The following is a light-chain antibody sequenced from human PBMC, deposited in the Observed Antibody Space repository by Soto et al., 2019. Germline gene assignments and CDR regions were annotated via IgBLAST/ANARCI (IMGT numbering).Light chain of an antibody. CDR3: QQYNSYSTLT. Sequence: DLRMTPYAYTLSGSVGDRDTIIFRARQTISSWLAWYYQKPENAPKILLXKESTLRSGVPSRFRGSGSGKEFTLTISSLQPDEFATYYCQQYNSYSTLTLGGGTKVDIK. CDR1: QTISSW. J-gene: IGKJ4*01. CDR2: KES. V-gene: IGKV1-5*03.